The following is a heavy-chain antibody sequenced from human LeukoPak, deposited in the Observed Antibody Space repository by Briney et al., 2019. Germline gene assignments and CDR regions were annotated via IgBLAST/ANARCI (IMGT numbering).Heavy chain of an antibody. Sequence: GGSLRLSCAASGFTFSTYNMNWVRQAPGEGLEWVSSISSSSNNIYYADSVKGRFTISRDNAKNSLYLQMNSLRVEDTDVYYCARDVGASAPDAFDIWGQGTMVTVSS. CDR2: ISSSSNNI. CDR1: GFTFSTYN. J-gene: IGHJ3*02. D-gene: IGHD1-26*01. CDR3: ARDVGASAPDAFDI. V-gene: IGHV3-21*01.